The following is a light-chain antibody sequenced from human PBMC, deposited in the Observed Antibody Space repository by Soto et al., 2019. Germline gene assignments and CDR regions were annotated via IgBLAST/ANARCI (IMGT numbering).Light chain of an antibody. CDR1: SSDVGGYNY. J-gene: IGLJ3*02. V-gene: IGLV2-14*01. CDR3: SSYTRSSTRV. Sequence: QSALTQPASVSGSPGQSITISCTGTSSDVGGYNYVSWYQQHPGKAPKLMIYEVSNRPSGVSNRFSGSKSGNTASLTISGLGAEDEADYYCSSYTRSSTRVFGGGTKLTVL. CDR2: EVS.